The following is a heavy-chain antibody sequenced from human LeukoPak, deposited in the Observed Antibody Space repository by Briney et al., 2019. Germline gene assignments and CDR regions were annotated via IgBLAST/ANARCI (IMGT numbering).Heavy chain of an antibody. CDR2: IKSKTDGGTT. CDR1: GFTFSSYA. CDR3: TTQAVTQYYFDY. J-gene: IGHJ4*02. Sequence: GGSLRLSCEASGFTFSSYAMTWVRQAPGKGLEWVGRIKSKTDGGTTDYAAPVKGRFTIPRDDSKNTLYLQMNSLKTEGTAVYYCTTQAVTQYYFDYWGQGTLVTVSS. V-gene: IGHV3-15*01. D-gene: IGHD4-11*01.